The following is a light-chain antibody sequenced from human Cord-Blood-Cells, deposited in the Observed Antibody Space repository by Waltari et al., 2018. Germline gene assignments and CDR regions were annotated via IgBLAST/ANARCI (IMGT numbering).Light chain of an antibody. J-gene: IGLJ2*01. V-gene: IGLV2-14*01. CDR3: SSYTSSSTVV. CDR2: DVS. CDR1: SRDAGGSNY. Sequence: QSALTQPASVSGSPGQPITISCTGTSRDAGGSNYVSWYQQHPGKAPKLMIYDVSNRPSGVSNRFSGSKSGNTASLTIAGLQAEDEAYYYCSSYTSSSTVVFGGGTKLTVL.